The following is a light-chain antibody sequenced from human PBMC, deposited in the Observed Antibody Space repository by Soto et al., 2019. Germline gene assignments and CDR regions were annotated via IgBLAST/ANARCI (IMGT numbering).Light chain of an antibody. V-gene: IGKV1-39*01. Sequence: DVQMTQSPSSLSASVGDRVTITCRASQNIDIYLNWYQQKPGRPPTLLIYTTSRLQSGVPTRFSGSGSGTDVTLTISNLQPADFATYACHQSYITPPAFGQGTKVGIK. CDR1: QNIDIY. CDR3: HQSYITPPA. J-gene: IGKJ2*01. CDR2: TTS.